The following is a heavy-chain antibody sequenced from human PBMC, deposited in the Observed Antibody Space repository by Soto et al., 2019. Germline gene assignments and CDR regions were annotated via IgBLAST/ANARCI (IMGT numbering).Heavy chain of an antibody. CDR1: GGSITITTYY. V-gene: IGHV4-39*01. Sequence: QLQLRESGLGLVKPSETLSLTCSVSGGSITITTYYWAWVRQTPGKGLEWLGSILHSGSTYYNPSLKSRLTMSVDTSRDQFSLNLSSVTAADTGVYYCATLPAAMYFYGSDVWGQGTTVTVSS. CDR2: ILHSGST. D-gene: IGHD2-2*01. J-gene: IGHJ6*02. CDR3: ATLPAAMYFYGSDV.